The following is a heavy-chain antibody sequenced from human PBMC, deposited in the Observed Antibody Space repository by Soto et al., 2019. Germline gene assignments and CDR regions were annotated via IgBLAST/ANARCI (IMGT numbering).Heavy chain of an antibody. CDR1: GDSMSTYY. V-gene: IGHV4-59*01. CDR3: GRLRGGYYFDS. Sequence: SETLSLTCTVSGDSMSTYYWSWIRQPPGKRLEYIGYISYSGSTNYNPSLRSRLTITLDTSKNQFSPKLSSATAADTAVYYCGRLRGGYYFDSWGQGTLVTVSS. D-gene: IGHD3-16*01. J-gene: IGHJ4*02. CDR2: ISYSGST.